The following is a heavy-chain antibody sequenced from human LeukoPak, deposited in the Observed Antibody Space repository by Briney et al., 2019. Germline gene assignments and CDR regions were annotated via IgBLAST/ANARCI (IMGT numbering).Heavy chain of an antibody. D-gene: IGHD3-3*01. CDR1: GFTVSSNY. J-gene: IGHJ4*02. CDR2: IYHSGST. Sequence: LRLSCAASGFTVSSNYMSWIRQPPGKGLEWIGYIYHSGSTYYNPSLKSRVTISVDRSKNQFSLKLSSVTAADTAVYYCARVTKSFDYDFWSGYLFYFDYWGQGTLVTVSS. CDR3: ARVTKSFDYDFWSGYLFYFDY. V-gene: IGHV4-30-2*01.